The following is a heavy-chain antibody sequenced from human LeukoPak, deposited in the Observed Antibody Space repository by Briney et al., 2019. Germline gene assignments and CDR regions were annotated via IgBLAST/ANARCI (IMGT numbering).Heavy chain of an antibody. CDR3: VHSWSGYSN. Sequence: PSETLSLTCAVYGASFSGYFWTWIRQPPGKGLEWIGEINHSGSTNYNPSLKSRVTISVDTSKNQFSLKLSSVTAADTAVYYCVHSWSGYSNLGQGTLVTVSS. CDR2: INHSGST. J-gene: IGHJ4*02. CDR1: GASFSGYF. D-gene: IGHD3-3*01. V-gene: IGHV4-34*01.